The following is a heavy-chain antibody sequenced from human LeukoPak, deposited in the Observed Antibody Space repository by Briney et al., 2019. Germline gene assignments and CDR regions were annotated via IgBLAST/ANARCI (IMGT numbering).Heavy chain of an antibody. J-gene: IGHJ2*01. V-gene: IGHV3-30*02. CDR1: GFTFSSYG. CDR2: IRYDGSNK. Sequence: GGSLRLSCAASGFTFSSYGMHWVRQAPGKGLEWVAFIRYDGSNKYYADSVKGRFTVSRDNSKNTLYLQMNSLRAEDTAVYYCATRGDSPQWYFDLWGRGTLVTVSS. D-gene: IGHD2-21*01. CDR3: ATRGDSPQWYFDL.